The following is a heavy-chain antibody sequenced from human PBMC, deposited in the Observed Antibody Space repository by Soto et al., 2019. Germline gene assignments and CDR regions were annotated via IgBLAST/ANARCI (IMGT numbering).Heavy chain of an antibody. Sequence: QVQLQESGPRLVKPSGSLSLTCGVSGGTVASSHWWGWVRQSPGGGLEWIGSVYHTGETNLNPSLQSRVTISVDKSNNQFSLRLNSLTAADTAVYFCAREIVTAGGNNYFDPWGPGTLVTVSS. CDR3: AREIVTAGGNNYFDP. CDR2: VYHTGET. V-gene: IGHV4-4*02. D-gene: IGHD2-21*02. J-gene: IGHJ5*02. CDR1: GGTVASSHW.